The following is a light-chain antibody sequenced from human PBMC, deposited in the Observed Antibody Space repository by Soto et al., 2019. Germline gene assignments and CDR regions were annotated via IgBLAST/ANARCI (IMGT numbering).Light chain of an antibody. J-gene: IGLJ3*02. CDR1: SSNIGAGYD. V-gene: IGLV1-40*01. CDR2: GNS. CDR3: QSYDSSLSGSV. Sequence: QSVLTQPPSVSGAPGQRVTISCTGSSSNIGAGYDVHWYQQRPGTAPKLLIFGNSNRPSGVPDRFSGSKSVTSASLAITGLQAEDDADYYCQSYDSSLSGSVFGGGTKLTVL.